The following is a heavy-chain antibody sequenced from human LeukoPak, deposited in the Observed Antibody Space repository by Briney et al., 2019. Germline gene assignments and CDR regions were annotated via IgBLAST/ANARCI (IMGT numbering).Heavy chain of an antibody. Sequence: GRSLRLSCAASGFTFDDYAMHWVRHAPGKGLEWVSLISGDGGSTYYADSVKGRFTISRDNSKNSLYLQMNSLRTEDTALYYCAKDIRRGYSGYDYYYYYGMDVWGQGTTVTVSS. V-gene: IGHV3-43*02. CDR2: ISGDGGST. J-gene: IGHJ6*02. CDR3: AKDIRRGYSGYDYYYYYGMDV. CDR1: GFTFDDYA. D-gene: IGHD5-12*01.